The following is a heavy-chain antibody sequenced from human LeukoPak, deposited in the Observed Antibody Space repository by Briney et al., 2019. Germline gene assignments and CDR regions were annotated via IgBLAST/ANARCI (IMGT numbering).Heavy chain of an antibody. D-gene: IGHD3-22*01. CDR3: ASNVYDSSGSTHPLDY. J-gene: IGHJ4*02. CDR2: IWYDGSNK. CDR1: GFTFSSYA. Sequence: GRSLRLSCAASGFTFSSYAMHWVRQAPGKGLEWVAVIWYDGSNKYYADSVKGRFTISRDNSKNTLYLQMNSLRAEDTAVYYCASNVYDSSGSTHPLDYWGQGTLVTVSS. V-gene: IGHV3-33*08.